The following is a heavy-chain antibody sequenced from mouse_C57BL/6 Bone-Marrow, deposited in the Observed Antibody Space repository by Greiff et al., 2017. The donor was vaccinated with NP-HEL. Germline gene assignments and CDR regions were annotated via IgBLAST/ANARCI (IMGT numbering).Heavy chain of an antibody. V-gene: IGHV1-69*01. CDR1: GYTFTSYW. CDR3: ARGDGYYFYAMDY. Sequence: QVQLQQSGAELVMPGASVKLSCKASGYTFTSYWMHWVKQRPGQGLEWIGEIDPSDSYTNYNQKFKGKSTLTVDKSSSTAYMQLSSLTSEDSAVYYCARGDGYYFYAMDYWGQGTSVTVSS. D-gene: IGHD2-3*01. J-gene: IGHJ4*01. CDR2: IDPSDSYT.